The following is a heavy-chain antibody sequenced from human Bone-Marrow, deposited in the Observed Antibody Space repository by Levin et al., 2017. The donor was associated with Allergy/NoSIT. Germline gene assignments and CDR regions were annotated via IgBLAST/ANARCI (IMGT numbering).Heavy chain of an antibody. D-gene: IGHD6-13*01. J-gene: IGHJ4*02. CDR1: GFIFSSYE. CDR3: ARDTGAAAADF. Sequence: GASVKVSCAASGFIFSSYEMNWVRQTPGRGLERISWINAGGSNTHYADSVRGRFTIFRDNAENSLYLQMNSLRVDDTAIYYCARDTGAAAADFWGQGTLVTVSS. CDR2: INAGGSNT. V-gene: IGHV3-48*03.